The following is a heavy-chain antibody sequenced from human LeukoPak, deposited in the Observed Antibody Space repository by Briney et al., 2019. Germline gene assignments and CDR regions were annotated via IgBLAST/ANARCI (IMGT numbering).Heavy chain of an antibody. CDR1: GNYW. D-gene: IGHD2-2*01. Sequence: GGSLRLSCAASGNYWMHWVRQAPGKGLVWVSHINGDGSWTTYADPVKGRFTISKDNAKNTVYLQMNNLRAEDTAVYYCVSFYETYWGRGTLVTVSS. V-gene: IGHV3-74*01. CDR3: VSFYETY. J-gene: IGHJ4*02. CDR2: INGDGSWT.